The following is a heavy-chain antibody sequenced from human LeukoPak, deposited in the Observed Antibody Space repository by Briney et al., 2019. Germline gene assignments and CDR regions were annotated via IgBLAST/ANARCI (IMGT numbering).Heavy chain of an antibody. CDR2: IDWDDDK. CDR1: GFSLSTSGMC. Sequence: SGPALVKPTQTLTLTCTFSGFSLSTSGMCVSWIRQPPGKALEWLARIDWDDDKYYSTSLKTRLTISKDTSKNQVVLTMTNMDPVDTATYYCARILRYCSGGSCNYGMDVWGQGTTVTVSS. J-gene: IGHJ6*02. V-gene: IGHV2-70*11. D-gene: IGHD2-15*01. CDR3: ARILRYCSGGSCNYGMDV.